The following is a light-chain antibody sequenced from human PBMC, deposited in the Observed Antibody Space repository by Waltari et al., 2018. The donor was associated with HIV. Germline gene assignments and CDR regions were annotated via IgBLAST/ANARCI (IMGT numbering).Light chain of an antibody. Sequence: QSVLTQPPSASGTPGQRVTISCSGSSSNFGSNAVNWYQQPAGTAPKFLIFSNNQRPSGVPDRFSGSKSGTSASLAISGLQSEDEADYYCASWDDSLNGYVFGIGTKVTVL. V-gene: IGLV1-44*01. CDR3: ASWDDSLNGYV. J-gene: IGLJ1*01. CDR2: SNN. CDR1: SSNFGSNA.